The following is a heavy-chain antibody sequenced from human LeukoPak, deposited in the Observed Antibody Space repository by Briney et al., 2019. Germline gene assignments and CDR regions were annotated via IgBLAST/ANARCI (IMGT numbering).Heavy chain of an antibody. CDR1: GYTFTNYD. CDR2: LNPNSGRI. Sequence: ASMKASCKAPGYTFTNYDINWVRQATGQGLEWMGWLNPNSGRIDYAQKFQGRVTISTTTSIGTAYMELSSLRSEDTAMYSCARQIGYCSGGSCYVAFDIWGQGTMVTVSS. J-gene: IGHJ3*02. V-gene: IGHV1-8*03. CDR3: ARQIGYCSGGSCYVAFDI. D-gene: IGHD2-15*01.